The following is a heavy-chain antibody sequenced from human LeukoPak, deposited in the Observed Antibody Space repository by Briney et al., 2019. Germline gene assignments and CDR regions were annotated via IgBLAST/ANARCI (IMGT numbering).Heavy chain of an antibody. J-gene: IGHJ4*02. CDR3: ARGFPNYSNYAY. D-gene: IGHD4-11*01. Sequence: PSETLSLTCAVYGGSFSGYYWSWIRQPPGKGLEWIGEINHSGSTNYNPSLKSRVTISVDTSKNQFSLKLSSVTAADTAVYYCARGFPNYSNYAYWGQGTLVTVSS. V-gene: IGHV4-34*01. CDR1: GGSFSGYY. CDR2: INHSGST.